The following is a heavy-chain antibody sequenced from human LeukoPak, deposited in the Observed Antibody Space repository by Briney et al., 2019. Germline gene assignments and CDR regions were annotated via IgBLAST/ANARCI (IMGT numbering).Heavy chain of an antibody. CDR2: ISSSSSYI. CDR1: GFTFSSYS. J-gene: IGHJ4*02. CDR3: ARDGKYGSGSSDY. Sequence: LGGSLRLSCAASGFTFSSYSMNWVRQAPGKGLEWVSSISSSSSYIYYADSVKGRFTISRDNAKNSLYLQMNSLRAEDTAVYYCARDGKYGSGSSDYWGQGTLVTVSS. D-gene: IGHD3-10*01. V-gene: IGHV3-21*01.